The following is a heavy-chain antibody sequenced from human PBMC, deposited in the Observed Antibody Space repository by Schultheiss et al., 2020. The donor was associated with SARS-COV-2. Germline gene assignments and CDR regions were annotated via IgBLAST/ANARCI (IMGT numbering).Heavy chain of an antibody. CDR2: ISWNSGSI. CDR3: ARGYCSGGSCYCLDY. J-gene: IGHJ4*02. V-gene: IGHV3-9*01. CDR1: GFTFDDYA. Sequence: GGSLRLSCAASGFTFDDYAMHWVRQAPGKGLEWVSGISWNSGSIGYADSVKGRFTISRDNAKNSLYLQMNSLRAEDTAVYYCARGYCSGGSCYCLDYWGQGTLVTVSS. D-gene: IGHD2-15*01.